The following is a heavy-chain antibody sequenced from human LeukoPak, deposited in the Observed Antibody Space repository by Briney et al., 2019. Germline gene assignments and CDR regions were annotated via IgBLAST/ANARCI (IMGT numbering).Heavy chain of an antibody. D-gene: IGHD5-24*01. CDR1: GGSFSGYY. CDR3: ARRNRRDGYNGYYFDY. J-gene: IGHJ4*02. CDR2: INHSGST. V-gene: IGHV4-34*01. Sequence: SETLSLTCAVYGGSFSGYYWSWIRQPPGKGLEWIGEINHSGSTNYNPSLKSRVTISVDTSKNQFSLKLSSVTAADTAVYYCARRNRRDGYNGYYFDYWGQGTLVTVSS.